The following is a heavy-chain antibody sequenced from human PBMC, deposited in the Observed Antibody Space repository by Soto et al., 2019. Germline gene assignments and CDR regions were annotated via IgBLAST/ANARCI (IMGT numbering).Heavy chain of an antibody. Sequence: SETLSLTCYVTSGCMNTGGYSWSWIRQRPGKGLEWIGCIYSSGGTYYKPSLRSRVTISVDTSKNQFSLKLSSVTAADTAVFYCARHYSSGSRNWFDPWGQGTLVTVYS. CDR1: SGCMNTGGYS. J-gene: IGHJ5*02. CDR2: IYSSGGT. D-gene: IGHD6-19*01. CDR3: ARHYSSGSRNWFDP. V-gene: IGHV4-39*01.